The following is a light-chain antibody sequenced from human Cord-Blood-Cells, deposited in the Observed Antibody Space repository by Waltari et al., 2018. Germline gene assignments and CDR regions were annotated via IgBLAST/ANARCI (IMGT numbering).Light chain of an antibody. V-gene: IGLV3-19*01. CDR1: SLRSYY. J-gene: IGLJ1*01. CDR3: NSRDSSGNHLYV. Sequence: SSELTQDPAVSVALGQTVRITCQGDSLRSYYASWYQQKPGQAPVLFIYGKNNRPSGIPDRFSGSSSGNTASLTITGAQAEDEADYYCNSRDSSGNHLYVFGTGTKVTVL. CDR2: GKN.